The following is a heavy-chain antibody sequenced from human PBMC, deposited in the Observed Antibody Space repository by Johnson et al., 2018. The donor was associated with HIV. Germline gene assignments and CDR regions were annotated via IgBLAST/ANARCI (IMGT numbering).Heavy chain of an antibody. J-gene: IGHJ3*02. V-gene: IGHV3-64*04. D-gene: IGHD1-26*01. CDR2: INSDGSST. CDR1: TFRNCA. CDR3: ARVRIGRENAFDI. Sequence: QVQLVESGGGWIQPGGVPETLLCSLTFRNCAFQWVRQAPGKGLVWVSRINSDGSSTSYADSVKGRFTISRDNSRNPLYLHLNSLRAVDTAVYYCARVRIGRENAFDIWGQGTMVTVSS.